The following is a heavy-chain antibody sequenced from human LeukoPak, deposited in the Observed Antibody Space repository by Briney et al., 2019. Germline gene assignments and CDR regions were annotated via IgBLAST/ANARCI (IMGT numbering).Heavy chain of an antibody. D-gene: IGHD2-15*01. Sequence: GGSLRLSCAASGFTFRTYWMHWVRQVPGKGLVWVSRMNTDGRNIGYADSVKGRFTISRDNAKNTLYLQMNSLRAENTAVYYCARENWYLDNWGQGTLVTVSS. CDR3: ARENWYLDN. J-gene: IGHJ4*02. V-gene: IGHV3-74*01. CDR1: GFTFRTYW. CDR2: MNTDGRNI.